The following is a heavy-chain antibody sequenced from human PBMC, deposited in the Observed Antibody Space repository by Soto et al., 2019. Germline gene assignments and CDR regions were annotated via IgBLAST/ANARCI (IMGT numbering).Heavy chain of an antibody. CDR1: GACMSTSAYY. Sequence: SERLSLTCTVSGACMSTSAYYWSWIRQHREKRLELIGSIYHSATTFYNSSLMSRATISVDTSKHKFSLQMTSVTAADTAVYYCARHLSAVGRRGYFDYWGLGTLVTVSS. CDR2: IYHSATT. CDR3: ARHLSAVGRRGYFDY. V-gene: IGHV4-31*03. J-gene: IGHJ4*02. D-gene: IGHD5-18*01.